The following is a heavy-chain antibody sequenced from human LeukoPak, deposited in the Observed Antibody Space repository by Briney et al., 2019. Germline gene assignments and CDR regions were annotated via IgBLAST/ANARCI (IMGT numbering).Heavy chain of an antibody. D-gene: IGHD2/OR15-2a*01. V-gene: IGHV4-31*03. CDR3: ARDGPKNLDY. J-gene: IGHJ4*02. CDR2: IYYSGST. CDR1: GGSISSGGYY. Sequence: SQTLSLTCTVSGGSISSGGYYWSWIRQHPGKGLEWIGYIYYSGSTYYNPSLKSRVTISVDTSKNQFSLKLSSVTAADTAVYYCARDGPKNLDYWGQGTLVTVSS.